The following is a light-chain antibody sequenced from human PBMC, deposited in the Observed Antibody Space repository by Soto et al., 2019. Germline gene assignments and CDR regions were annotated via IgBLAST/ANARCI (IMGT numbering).Light chain of an antibody. CDR2: GAS. V-gene: IGKV3-15*01. CDR1: QSVSSN. Sequence: EIVMTQSPATLSVSPGERVTLSCRASQSVSSNLAWYQQKPGQAPRLLIYGASTRATGIPARFSGSGSGTECTLTISSLQSEDFAVYYCQQCNNWPLTFGQWTKVEIK. CDR3: QQCNNWPLT. J-gene: IGKJ1*01.